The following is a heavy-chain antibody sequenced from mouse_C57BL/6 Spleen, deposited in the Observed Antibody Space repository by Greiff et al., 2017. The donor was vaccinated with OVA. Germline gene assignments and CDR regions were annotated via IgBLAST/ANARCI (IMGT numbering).Heavy chain of an antibody. V-gene: IGHV1-61*01. D-gene: IGHD1-1*01. CDR2: IYPSDSET. CDR3: ARRIYYGSSYGWFAY. Sequence: QVQLQQPGAELVRPGSSVKLSCKASGYTFTSYWMDWVKQRPGQGLEWIGNIYPSDSETHYNQKFKDKATLTVDKSSSTAYMQLSSLTSEDSAVYYCARRIYYGSSYGWFAYWGQGTLVTVSA. J-gene: IGHJ3*01. CDR1: GYTFTSYW.